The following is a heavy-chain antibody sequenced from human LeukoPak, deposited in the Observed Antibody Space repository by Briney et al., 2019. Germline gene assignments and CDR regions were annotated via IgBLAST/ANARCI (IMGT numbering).Heavy chain of an antibody. Sequence: GGSLRLSCAASGFTFSSYGMHWVRQAPGKGLEWVAVISYDGSNKYYADSVKGRFTISRDNSKNTLYLQMNSLRAEDTAVYYCAKLPGYDSSGFDYWGQGTLVTVSS. CDR1: GFTFSSYG. V-gene: IGHV3-30*18. CDR3: AKLPGYDSSGFDY. CDR2: ISYDGSNK. J-gene: IGHJ4*02. D-gene: IGHD3-22*01.